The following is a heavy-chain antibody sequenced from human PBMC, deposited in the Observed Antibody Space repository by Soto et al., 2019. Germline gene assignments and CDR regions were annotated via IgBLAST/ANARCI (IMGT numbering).Heavy chain of an antibody. Sequence: SEPLTLTSTVSGGSISSTNYFWGWIRQPPGKGLERIGSIHYSGRPYYNPPLKSRVTVSVDASRKQFSLKLTSVTAADTAVYYCARQRDYYDTSGDSYFDYWGQGTLVTVSS. CDR2: IHYSGRP. CDR3: ARQRDYYDTSGDSYFDY. CDR1: GGSISSTNYF. J-gene: IGHJ4*02. V-gene: IGHV4-39*01. D-gene: IGHD3-22*01.